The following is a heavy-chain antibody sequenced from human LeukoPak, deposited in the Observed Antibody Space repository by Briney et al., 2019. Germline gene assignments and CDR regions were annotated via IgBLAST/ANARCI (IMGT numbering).Heavy chain of an antibody. CDR2: TISSGVSA. Sequence: GGSLRLSCAASGFTVSSNYMSWVRQAPGKGLEWVSTTISSGVSAYYADSVKGRFTISRDNSKNTLYLQMNNLRAEDTAIYYCAKDLRAMTTVTPFDYWGQGTLVTVSS. CDR1: GFTVSSNY. D-gene: IGHD4-17*01. CDR3: AKDLRAMTTVTPFDY. V-gene: IGHV3-23*01. J-gene: IGHJ4*02.